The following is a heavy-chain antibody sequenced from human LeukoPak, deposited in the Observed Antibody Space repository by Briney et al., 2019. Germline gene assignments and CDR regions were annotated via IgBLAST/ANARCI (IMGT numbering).Heavy chain of an antibody. Sequence: GGSLRLSCVASGITLSNYGMSWVRQAPGKGLEWVSGIRESGGSKKYADSVKGRFTISRDNSLNTVYLQMNSLRAEDTAVYFCAKRGIVIRGVLIIGFHKEAYYFDYWGQGILVTVSS. CDR3: AKRGIVIRGVLIIGFHKEAYYFDY. J-gene: IGHJ4*02. V-gene: IGHV3-23*01. D-gene: IGHD3-10*01. CDR2: IRESGGSK. CDR1: GITLSNYG.